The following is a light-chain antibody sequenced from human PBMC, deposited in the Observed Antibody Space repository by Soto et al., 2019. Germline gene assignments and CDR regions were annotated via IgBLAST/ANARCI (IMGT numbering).Light chain of an antibody. CDR3: QQYGSSPPVT. V-gene: IGKV3-20*01. CDR1: QSVRSSY. CDR2: DAY. Sequence: EIVLTQSPGTLSLSPGERATLSCRASQSVRSSYLAWYQQKPGQAPRLLIYDAYSRATGIPDRFSGSGSGTDFTLTISRLEAEDFAVYYCQQYGSSPPVTFGGGTKVEIK. J-gene: IGKJ4*01.